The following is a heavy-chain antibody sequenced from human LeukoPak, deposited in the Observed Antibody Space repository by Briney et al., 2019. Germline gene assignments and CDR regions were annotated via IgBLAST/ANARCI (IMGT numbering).Heavy chain of an antibody. CDR3: ARENDRYGRIDY. J-gene: IGHJ4*02. Sequence: SETLSLTCTVSGGSISSYYWSWVRQPPGKGLEWIGYVSYSGSTDYNPSLKSRVIISIDTPKNQLSLRLSSVTAADTAVYYCARENDRYGRIDYWGQGTQVTVSS. D-gene: IGHD5-18*01. V-gene: IGHV4-59*01. CDR1: GGSISSYY. CDR2: VSYSGST.